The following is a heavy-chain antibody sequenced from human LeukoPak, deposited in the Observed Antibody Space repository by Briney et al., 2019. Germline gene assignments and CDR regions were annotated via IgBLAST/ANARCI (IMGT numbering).Heavy chain of an antibody. CDR1: GFTFSSNG. Sequence: GGSLRLSCAASGFTFSSNGMHWVRQAPGKGLEWVAFIQNDGNNKKYAYSVKGRFTISRDNSKNTLYLQMKSLRAEDTAVYYCARDWGTSSLYLVNWGQGTLVTVSS. CDR2: IQNDGNNK. J-gene: IGHJ4*02. V-gene: IGHV3-30*02. D-gene: IGHD6-6*01. CDR3: ARDWGTSSLYLVN.